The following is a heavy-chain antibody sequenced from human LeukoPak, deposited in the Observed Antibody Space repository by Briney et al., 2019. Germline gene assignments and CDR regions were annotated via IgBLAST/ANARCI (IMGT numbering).Heavy chain of an antibody. D-gene: IGHD5-24*01. CDR1: GFTFSSYA. V-gene: IGHV3-23*01. CDR2: ISGSGGEI. CDR3: ATYSQLLFPIES. Sequence: PGGSLRLSCAASGFTFSSYAMSWVRQAPGKGLEWVSAISGSGGEIHYADSVRGRFTISRDNSKSTLSLQMNSLRAEDTAIYYCATYSQLLFPIESWGQGTLVTVSS. J-gene: IGHJ4*02.